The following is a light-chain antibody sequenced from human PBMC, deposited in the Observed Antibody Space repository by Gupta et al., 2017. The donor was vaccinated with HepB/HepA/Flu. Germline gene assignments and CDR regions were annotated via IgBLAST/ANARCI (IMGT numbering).Light chain of an antibody. V-gene: IGLV2-23*02. CDR2: EVS. CDR3: CSYASSSTLV. J-gene: IGLJ2*01. Sequence: QSALTQPASVSGSPGQSITISCTGTSSDVGSYNLVSWYQQHPGKAPKLMIYEVSKRPSGVSSRFSGSKSGNTASLTISGRQAEDDADYYCCSYASSSTLVFGGGTKLTVL. CDR1: SSDVGSYNL.